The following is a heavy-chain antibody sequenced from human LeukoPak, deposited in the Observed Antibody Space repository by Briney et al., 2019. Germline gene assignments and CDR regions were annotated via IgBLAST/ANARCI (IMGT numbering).Heavy chain of an antibody. CDR2: ISRSGNTI. Sequence: GGSLRLSCSASGFAFSDYYMTWIRRAPGKGLEWLAYISRSGNTIFYADAVKGRFTVSRDNAKNSLYLQMNTLGADDTAVYYCVRDPRHSSTWRSFDSWGQGTLVTVSS. CDR1: GFAFSDYY. CDR3: VRDPRHSSTWRSFDS. J-gene: IGHJ4*02. D-gene: IGHD6-13*01. V-gene: IGHV3-11*01.